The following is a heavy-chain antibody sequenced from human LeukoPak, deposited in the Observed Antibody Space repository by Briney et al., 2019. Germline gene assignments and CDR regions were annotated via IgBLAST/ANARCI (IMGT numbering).Heavy chain of an antibody. V-gene: IGHV4-59*01. CDR1: GGSISSYY. J-gene: IGHJ4*02. CDR3: ARDFGIRFLEWSEPPDY. D-gene: IGHD3-3*01. CDR2: IYYSGST. Sequence: SETLSLTCTVSGGSISSYYWSWIRQPPGKGLEWLGYIYYSGSTNYNPSLKSRVTISVDTSKNQFSLKLSSVTAADTAVYYCARDFGIRFLEWSEPPDYWGQGTLVTVSS.